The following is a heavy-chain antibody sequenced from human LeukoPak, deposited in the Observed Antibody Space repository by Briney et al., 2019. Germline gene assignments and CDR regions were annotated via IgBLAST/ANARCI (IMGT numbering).Heavy chain of an antibody. V-gene: IGHV3-21*01. CDR2: ISSSSSYI. Sequence: GGSLRLSCAASAFTFGSYSMNWVRQAPGKGLEWVSSISSSSSYIYYADSVKGRFTISRDNAKNSLYLQMNSLRAEDTAVYYCARDSSSWYGGRAFDIWGQGTMVTVSS. CDR3: ARDSSSWYGGRAFDI. D-gene: IGHD6-13*01. J-gene: IGHJ3*02. CDR1: AFTFGSYS.